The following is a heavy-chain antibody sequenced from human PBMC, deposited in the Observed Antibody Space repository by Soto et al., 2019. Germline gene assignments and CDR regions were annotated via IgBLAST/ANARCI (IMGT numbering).Heavy chain of an antibody. V-gene: IGHV3-23*01. Sequence: PGGSLRLSCAASGFTFSSYAMSWVRQAPGKGLEWVSAISGSGGSTYYADSVKGRFTISRDNSKNTLYLQMNSLRAGDTAVYYCAKDGAWARELELRSPYFDYWGQGTLVTVSS. CDR1: GFTFSSYA. CDR3: AKDGAWARELELRSPYFDY. CDR2: ISGSGGST. D-gene: IGHD1-7*01. J-gene: IGHJ4*02.